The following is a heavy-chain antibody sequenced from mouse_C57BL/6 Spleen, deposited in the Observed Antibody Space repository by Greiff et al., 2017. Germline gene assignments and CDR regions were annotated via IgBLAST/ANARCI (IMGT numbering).Heavy chain of an antibody. Sequence: EVQLQQSGPELVKPGASVKMSCKASGYTFTDYNMHWVKQSHGKSLEWIGNINPNNGGTSYNQKFKGKATLTVNKSSSTAYMELRSLTSEDSAVYYCARAVTGSFYYWGQGATLTVSS. J-gene: IGHJ2*01. CDR1: GYTFTDYN. CDR3: ARAVTGSFYY. V-gene: IGHV1-22*01. D-gene: IGHD4-1*01. CDR2: INPNNGGT.